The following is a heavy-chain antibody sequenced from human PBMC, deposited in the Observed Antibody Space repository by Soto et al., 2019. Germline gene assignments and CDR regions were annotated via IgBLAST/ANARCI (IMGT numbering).Heavy chain of an antibody. V-gene: IGHV3-64*02. CDR2: IKRNGGSK. J-gene: IGHJ5*02. CDR1: GFTFSSYS. D-gene: IGHD3-10*01. CDR3: ARFDYYGSGSIEFDP. Sequence: PGGSLRLSCAASGFTFSSYSMSWVRQAPGKGLEYVADIKRNGGSKYYVDSVKGRFTISRDNSKNTLYLQMGSLRAEDMAVYYCARFDYYGSGSIEFDPWGQGTLVTVSS.